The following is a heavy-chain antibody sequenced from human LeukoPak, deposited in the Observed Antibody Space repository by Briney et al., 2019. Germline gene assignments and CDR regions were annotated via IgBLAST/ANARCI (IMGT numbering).Heavy chain of an antibody. J-gene: IGHJ4*02. CDR1: GFTFSNYA. Sequence: GGSLRLSCAASGFTFSNYAMSWVRQAPGKGLEWVSALSGTGDNTYYADSVKGRFTVSRDNSKNTLYLQMNSLRAEDTAVYYCAKVPSSSWYKFFDYWGQGALVTVSS. CDR3: AKVPSSSWYKFFDY. D-gene: IGHD6-13*01. V-gene: IGHV3-23*01. CDR2: LSGTGDNT.